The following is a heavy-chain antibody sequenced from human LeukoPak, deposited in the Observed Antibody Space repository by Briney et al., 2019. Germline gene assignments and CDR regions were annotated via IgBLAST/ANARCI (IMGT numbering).Heavy chain of an antibody. Sequence: GGSLRLSCAASGFTFSSYAMHWVRQAPGKGLEWEAVISYDGSNKYYADSVKGRFTISRDNSKNTLYLQMNSLRAEDTAVYYCARDASITIFGVVTHYGMDVWGQGTTVTVSS. CDR1: GFTFSSYA. V-gene: IGHV3-30-3*01. CDR3: ARDASITIFGVVTHYGMDV. D-gene: IGHD3-3*01. CDR2: ISYDGSNK. J-gene: IGHJ6*02.